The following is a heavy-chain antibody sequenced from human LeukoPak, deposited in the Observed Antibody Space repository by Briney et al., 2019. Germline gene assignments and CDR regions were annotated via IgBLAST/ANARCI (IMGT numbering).Heavy chain of an antibody. V-gene: IGHV3-48*01. CDR3: ARTTKEFDILTGYYFDY. CDR2: ITLSRTTI. D-gene: IGHD3-9*01. J-gene: IGHJ4*02. CDR1: GFTFSNYN. Sequence: PGGSLRLSCAASGFTFSNYNMNWVRQAPGKGLEWVAYITLSRTTIYYADSVKGRFTISRDNAKNSLSLQMNSLRAVDTAVYYCARTTKEFDILTGYYFDYWGQGTLVTVSS.